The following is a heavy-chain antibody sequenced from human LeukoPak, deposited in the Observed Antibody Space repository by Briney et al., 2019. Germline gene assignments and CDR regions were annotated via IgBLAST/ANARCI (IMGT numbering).Heavy chain of an antibody. Sequence: ASVKVSCKASGYNFAGYYIHWVRQAPGQGLEWMGRINPRDGETNFAQKFQGRVTMTGDTSISTAYMELSRLRSDDTAVYYCARGGIVVVPAADAAFDYWGQGTLVTVSS. V-gene: IGHV1-2*06. CDR2: INPRDGET. D-gene: IGHD2-2*01. CDR3: ARGGIVVVPAADAAFDY. CDR1: GYNFAGYY. J-gene: IGHJ4*02.